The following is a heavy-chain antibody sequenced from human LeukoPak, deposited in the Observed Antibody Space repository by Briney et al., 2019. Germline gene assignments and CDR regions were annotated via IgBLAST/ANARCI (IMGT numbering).Heavy chain of an antibody. CDR3: ATPLHSTVTTLEY. V-gene: IGHV1-18*01. Sequence: GASVKVSCKASGYTFTSYGITWVRQAPGQGLEWMGWIRVYNGNTNYAQKLQGRVTMTTDTSTSTAYMELRSLRSDDTAVYYCATPLHSTVTTLEYWGQGTLVTVSS. CDR1: GYTFTSYG. CDR2: IRVYNGNT. J-gene: IGHJ4*02. D-gene: IGHD4-17*01.